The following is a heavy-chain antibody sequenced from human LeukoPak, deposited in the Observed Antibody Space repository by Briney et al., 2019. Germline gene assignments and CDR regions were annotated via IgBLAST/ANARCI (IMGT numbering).Heavy chain of an antibody. Sequence: GTSLRLSCVASGFTFSSHGLHWVRQAPGKGREWVAVIWYDGSKTYYADSVEGRFTISRDNSKNTLYLQMNSLRVDDTAVYYCARDPSRTLDYWGQGTLVTVSS. D-gene: IGHD1-14*01. CDR2: IWYDGSKT. V-gene: IGHV3-33*01. J-gene: IGHJ4*02. CDR3: ARDPSRTLDY. CDR1: GFTFSSHG.